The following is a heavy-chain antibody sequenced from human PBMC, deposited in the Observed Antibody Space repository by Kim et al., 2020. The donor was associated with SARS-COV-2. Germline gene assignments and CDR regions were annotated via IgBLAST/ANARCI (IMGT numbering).Heavy chain of an antibody. J-gene: IGHJ3*02. CDR1: GFTFSSYA. CDR2: ISGSGGST. CDR3: AKGLDSSGWYPFGAFDI. Sequence: GGSLRLSCAASGFTFSSYAMSWVRQAPGKGLEWVSAISGSGGSTYYADSVKGRFTISRDNSKNTLYLQMNSLRAEDTAVYYCAKGLDSSGWYPFGAFDIWGQGTMVTVSS. D-gene: IGHD6-19*01. V-gene: IGHV3-23*01.